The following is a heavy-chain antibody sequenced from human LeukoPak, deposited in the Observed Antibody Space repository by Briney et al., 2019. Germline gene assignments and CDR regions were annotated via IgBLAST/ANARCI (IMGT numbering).Heavy chain of an antibody. CDR3: ARGLDRSKTGY. CDR2: ISDNEGI. V-gene: IGHV4-34*01. CDR1: SESFSGGY. Sequence: SETLSLTCSVYSESFSGGYWSWIRQPPAKGLDWIGEISDNEGIKYSPSLKSRVTISVDTSKNQFSLKLTSVTAGDTAVYYCARGLDRSKTGYWGQGSLVTVSS. D-gene: IGHD3-22*01. J-gene: IGHJ4*02.